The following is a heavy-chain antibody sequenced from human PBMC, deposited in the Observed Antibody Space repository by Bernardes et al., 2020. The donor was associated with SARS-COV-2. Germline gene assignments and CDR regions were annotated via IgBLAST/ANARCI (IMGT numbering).Heavy chain of an antibody. CDR2: INHSGST. J-gene: IGHJ4*02. CDR3: ARGSVTPFDY. Sequence: SETLSLTCAVYGGSFSGYYWSWIRQPPGKGLEWIGEINHSGSTNYNPSLKSRVTISVDTSKNQFSLKLSSVTAADTAVYYCARGSVTPFDYWGQGTLVTVS. V-gene: IGHV4-34*01. D-gene: IGHD4-17*01. CDR1: GGSFSGYY.